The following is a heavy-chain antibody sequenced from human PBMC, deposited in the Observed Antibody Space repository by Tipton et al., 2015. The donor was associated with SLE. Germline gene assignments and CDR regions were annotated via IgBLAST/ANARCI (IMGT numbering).Heavy chain of an antibody. CDR2: IRYDGANK. J-gene: IGHJ4*02. Sequence: SLRLSCTASGFTFTSYGMHWVRQAPGEGLEWLAFIRYDGANKYYADSVKDRFSISRDHYKNTLYLQMNSLSAEDTAVYYCAKDLAYRGGLDYWGQGTLVTVSS. V-gene: IGHV3-30*02. CDR1: GFTFTSYG. D-gene: IGHD2-21*01. CDR3: AKDLAYRGGLDY.